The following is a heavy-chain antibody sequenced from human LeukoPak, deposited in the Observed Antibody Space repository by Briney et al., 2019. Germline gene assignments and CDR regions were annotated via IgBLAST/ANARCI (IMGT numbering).Heavy chain of an antibody. Sequence: QTGGSLRLSCAASGFTFSSYAMSWVRQAPGKGLEWVSAISGSGGSTKYADSVKGRFTISRDRSKNTLYLQMNSLRAEDTAVYYCAKDDGVVWDSSGYYFPFDYWGQGTLVTVSS. V-gene: IGHV3-23*01. CDR1: GFTFSSYA. CDR3: AKDDGVVWDSSGYYFPFDY. CDR2: ISGSGGST. J-gene: IGHJ4*02. D-gene: IGHD3-22*01.